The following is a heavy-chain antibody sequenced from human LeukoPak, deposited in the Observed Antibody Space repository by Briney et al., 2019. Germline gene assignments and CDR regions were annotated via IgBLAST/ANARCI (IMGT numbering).Heavy chain of an antibody. D-gene: IGHD2-15*01. CDR2: ISGSGGST. CDR3: ETGDCSGGSCYFDY. V-gene: IGHV3-23*01. J-gene: IGHJ4*02. Sequence: GGSLRLSCAASGFTFSSYAMSWVRQAPGKGLEWVSAISGSGGSTYYADSVKGRFTISRDNSKNTLYLQMNSLRAEDTAVYYCETGDCSGGSCYFDYWGQGTLVTVSS. CDR1: GFTFSSYA.